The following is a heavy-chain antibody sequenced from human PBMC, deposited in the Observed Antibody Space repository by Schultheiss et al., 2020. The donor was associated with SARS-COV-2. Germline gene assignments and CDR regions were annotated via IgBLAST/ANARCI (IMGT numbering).Heavy chain of an antibody. CDR3: ARNRPLGSSSGWSLYYYYYYGMDV. D-gene: IGHD6-19*01. Sequence: GGSLRLSCAASGFTFSSYGMHWVRQAPGKGLEWVAVISYDGSNKYYADSVKGRFTISRDNSKNTLYLQMNSLRAEDTAVYYCARNRPLGSSSGWSLYYYYYYGMDVWGQGTTVTVSS. J-gene: IGHJ6*02. CDR2: ISYDGSNK. CDR1: GFTFSSYG. V-gene: IGHV3-30*03.